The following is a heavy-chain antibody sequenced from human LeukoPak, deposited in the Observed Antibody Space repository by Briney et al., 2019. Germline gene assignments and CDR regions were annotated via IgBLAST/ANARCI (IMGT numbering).Heavy chain of an antibody. V-gene: IGHV1-8*03. J-gene: IGHJ5*02. Sequence: ASVKVSCKASGYTFTSYDINWVRQATGQGLEWMGWMNPNSGNTGYAQKFQGRVTITRNTSISTAYMELSSLRSEDTAVYYCARGLGIAAAGTYGSWGQGTLVTVSS. D-gene: IGHD6-13*01. CDR1: GYTFTSYD. CDR3: ARGLGIAAAGTYGS. CDR2: MNPNSGNT.